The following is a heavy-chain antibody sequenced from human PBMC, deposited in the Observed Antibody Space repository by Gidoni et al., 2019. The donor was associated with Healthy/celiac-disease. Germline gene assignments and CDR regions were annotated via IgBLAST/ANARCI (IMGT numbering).Heavy chain of an antibody. CDR2: ISRSSTYI. V-gene: IGHV3-21*01. CDR3: ASSWAYCGDDCYSPWYFDL. D-gene: IGHD2-21*02. CDR1: GFTFSRYT. Sequence: EVQLVESGGGLVKPGGSLRLSCAASGFTFSRYTMNWVRQAPGKGLEWVSSISRSSTYIYYADSLRGRFTISRDNAKNSLYLQMNSLRAEDTAVYYCASSWAYCGDDCYSPWYFDLWGRGTLVTVSS. J-gene: IGHJ2*01.